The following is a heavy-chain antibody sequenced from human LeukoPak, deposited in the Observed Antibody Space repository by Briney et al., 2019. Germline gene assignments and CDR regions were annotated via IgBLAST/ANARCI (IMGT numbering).Heavy chain of an antibody. D-gene: IGHD2-21*02. Sequence: GASVTVSCKASGYTFTSYYMHWVRQAPGQGLEWMGIINPSGGSTSYAQKFQGRVPMTRDMSTSTVYMELSSLRSEDTAVYYCARDRYCGGDCYNTHFDYWGQGTLVTVSS. V-gene: IGHV1-46*01. CDR3: ARDRYCGGDCYNTHFDY. CDR2: INPSGGST. J-gene: IGHJ4*02. CDR1: GYTFTSYY.